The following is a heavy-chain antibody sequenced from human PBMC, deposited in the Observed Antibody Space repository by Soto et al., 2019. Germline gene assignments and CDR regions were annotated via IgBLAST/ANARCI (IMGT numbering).Heavy chain of an antibody. Sequence: SETLSLTCTVSGGYISNYYCRWIRQPPGKGLEWIGYIYYSGSTNYNPSLKSRVTISVDTSKNQFSLKLSSVTAADTAVYYCARDSVGFYYMDVWVKGTTVTVSS. CDR2: IYYSGST. D-gene: IGHD1-26*01. V-gene: IGHV4-59*01. CDR3: ARDSVGFYYMDV. CDR1: GGYISNYY. J-gene: IGHJ6*03.